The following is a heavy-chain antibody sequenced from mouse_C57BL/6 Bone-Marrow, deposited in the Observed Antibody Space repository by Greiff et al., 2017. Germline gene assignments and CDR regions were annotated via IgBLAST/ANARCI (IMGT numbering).Heavy chain of an antibody. Sequence: DVKLQESGPVLVKPGASVKMSCKASGYTFTDYYMNWVKQSHGKSLEWIGVINPYNGGTSYNQKFKGKATLTVDKSSSTAYMELNSLTSEDSAVYYCANWYFDVWGTGTTVTVSS. J-gene: IGHJ1*03. CDR3: ANWYFDV. V-gene: IGHV1-19*01. CDR2: INPYNGGT. CDR1: GYTFTDYY.